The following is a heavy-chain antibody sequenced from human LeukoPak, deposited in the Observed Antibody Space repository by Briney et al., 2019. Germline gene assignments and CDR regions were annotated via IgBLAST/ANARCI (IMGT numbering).Heavy chain of an antibody. D-gene: IGHD5-12*01. V-gene: IGHV4-39*01. J-gene: IGHJ3*02. CDR1: GGSISSSSYY. CDR3: ARHSRSGSGGYENAFDI. Sequence: SETLSFTCTVSGGSISSSSYYWDWIRQSPGKGLEWIVFIYAGGSTYYTPSLKSRVTMSVDTSKNQFSLKLSSVTAADTAIYFCARHSRSGSGGYENAFDIWGQGTMVTVSS. CDR2: IYAGGST.